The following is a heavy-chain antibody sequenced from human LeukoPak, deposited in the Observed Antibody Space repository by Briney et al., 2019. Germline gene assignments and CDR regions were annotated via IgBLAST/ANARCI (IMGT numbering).Heavy chain of an antibody. CDR3: AKDLVGRLWFGELS. CDR2: INGSGGST. J-gene: IGHJ4*02. D-gene: IGHD3-10*01. CDR1: GFTFSSFA. Sequence: GGSLRLSCAASGFTFSSFAMSWVRQAPGKGLEWVSTINGSGGSTYYADSVKGRFTISRDNSKNTLYLQMNSLRAEDTAVYYCAKDLVGRLWFGELSGGQGTLVTVSS. V-gene: IGHV3-23*01.